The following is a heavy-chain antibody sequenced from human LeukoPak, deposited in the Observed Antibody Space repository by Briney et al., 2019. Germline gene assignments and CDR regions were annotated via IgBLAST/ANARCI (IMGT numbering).Heavy chain of an antibody. CDR2: ISAHDGTR. D-gene: IGHD6-19*01. J-gene: IGHJ4*02. V-gene: IGHV1-18*01. Sequence: ASVKVSCKASGYTFTSYAMNWVRQAPGQGLEWMGWISAHDGTRNYALKHEDRVTMTTDTSTSTAYMELRGLRSDDTAVYYCARRSTLYSSGRFYFDYWGQGTLVTVSS. CDR3: ARRSTLYSSGRFYFDY. CDR1: GYTFTSYA.